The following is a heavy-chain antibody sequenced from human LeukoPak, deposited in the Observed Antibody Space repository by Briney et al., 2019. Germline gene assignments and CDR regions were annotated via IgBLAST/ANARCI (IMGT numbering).Heavy chain of an antibody. Sequence: GGSLRLSCAASGFTFSSYAMSWVRQAPGKGLEWVSAISGSGGSAYYADSVKGRFTISRDNSKNTLYLQMNSLRAEDTAVYYCAKDPRPSGSYFWGQGTLVTVSS. V-gene: IGHV3-23*01. D-gene: IGHD1-26*01. J-gene: IGHJ4*02. CDR2: ISGSGGSA. CDR3: AKDPRPSGSYF. CDR1: GFTFSSYA.